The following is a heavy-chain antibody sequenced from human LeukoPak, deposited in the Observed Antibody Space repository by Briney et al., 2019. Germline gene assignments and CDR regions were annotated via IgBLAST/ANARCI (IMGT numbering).Heavy chain of an antibody. Sequence: GGSLRLSCAASGFTFGSSAMSWVRQAPGKGLEWVSTIDGDGGVIFYADSVKGRFTISRDNSKNTLFLQMNSLRAEDTAVYYCAKDYNWGRYWGQGTLVTVSP. D-gene: IGHD7-27*01. J-gene: IGHJ4*02. CDR1: GFTFGSSA. V-gene: IGHV3-23*01. CDR3: AKDYNWGRY. CDR2: IDGDGGVI.